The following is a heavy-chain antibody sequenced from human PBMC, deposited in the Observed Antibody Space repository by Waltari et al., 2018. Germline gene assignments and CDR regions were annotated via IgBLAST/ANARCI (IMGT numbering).Heavy chain of an antibody. CDR2: IGGTHSNI. CDR1: GFDFSDYV. J-gene: IGHJ5*02. Sequence: EVRLAESGGGLVKPGGSLGLSCTAYGFDFSDYVLNWVRQAPGTGLEWVSSIGGTHSNIFYADSVKGRFTVSRDNAKNSLYLQMDNLRAEDSGLYFCTRDLYGSGGDWLDPWGQGTLVTVSS. V-gene: IGHV3-21*03. D-gene: IGHD3-10*01. CDR3: TRDLYGSGGDWLDP.